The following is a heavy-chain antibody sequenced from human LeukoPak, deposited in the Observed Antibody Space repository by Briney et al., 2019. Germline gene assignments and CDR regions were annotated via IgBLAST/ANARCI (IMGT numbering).Heavy chain of an antibody. D-gene: IGHD4-11*01. V-gene: IGHV4-59*01. CDR3: ARGSNHFDF. CDR1: GVSISSYY. J-gene: IGHJ4*02. CDR2: MYYSGST. Sequence: PSETLSLTCTVSGVSISSYYWSWIRQPPGKGLEWIGYMYYSGSTSYNPSLKSRVAISIDTSKNQFSLKLSSVTTADTAVYYCARGSNHFDFWGQGTLVIVSS.